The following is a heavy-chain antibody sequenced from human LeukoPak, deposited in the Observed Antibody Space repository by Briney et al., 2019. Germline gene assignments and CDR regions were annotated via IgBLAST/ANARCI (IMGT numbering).Heavy chain of an antibody. D-gene: IGHD5-18*01. Sequence: GESLKISCKGSGYIFTSDWIGWVRQMPGKGLEWMGIIYPGDSDTRYSPSFQGQVTISVDKSSSTAYLQWCSLKASDTAMYYCARQAPGYSYGSFDYWGQGTLVTVSS. CDR2: IYPGDSDT. J-gene: IGHJ4*02. CDR1: GYIFTSDW. CDR3: ARQAPGYSYGSFDY. V-gene: IGHV5-51*01.